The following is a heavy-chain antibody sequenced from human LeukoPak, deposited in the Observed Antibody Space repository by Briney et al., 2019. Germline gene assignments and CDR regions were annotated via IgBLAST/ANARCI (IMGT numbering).Heavy chain of an antibody. CDR1: GIQFTRHY. D-gene: IGHD3-3*01. CDR2: INPNSGNT. Sequence: ALVKVSRKDSGIQFTRHYIHWVRQATGTGVEWVGWINPNSGNTGYAQKFQGRVTMTRNTAISTAYMELSRLRSEDTAVYYCARGLNSRLRYDFWSCPGRYYYYMDVWGKGTTVTVSS. V-gene: IGHV1-8*02. J-gene: IGHJ6*03. CDR3: ARGLNSRLRYDFWSCPGRYYYYMDV.